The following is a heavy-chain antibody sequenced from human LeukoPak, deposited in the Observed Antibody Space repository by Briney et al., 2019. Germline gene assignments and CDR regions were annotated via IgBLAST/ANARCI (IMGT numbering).Heavy chain of an antibody. CDR1: GGSISSYY. Sequence: SETLSLTCTVSGGSISSYYWSWIRQPPGKGLEWNGYIYYSGSTNYNPSLKSRVTISVDTPKNQFSLKLSSVTAANTAVYYCARYIAVAGMMRGYYFDYWGQGTLVTVSS. J-gene: IGHJ4*02. CDR2: IYYSGST. V-gene: IGHV4-59*08. CDR3: ARYIAVAGMMRGYYFDY. D-gene: IGHD6-19*01.